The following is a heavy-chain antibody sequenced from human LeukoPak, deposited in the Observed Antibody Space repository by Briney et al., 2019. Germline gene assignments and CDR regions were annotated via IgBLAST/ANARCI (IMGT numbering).Heavy chain of an antibody. CDR3: ARVGVLSSSWLLY. CDR2: ISSRAGTI. Sequence: GGSLRLSCAASGFTFSTYEMNWVRQAPGKGLEWVSSISSRAGTIYYADPVKGRFTISRDNAKNSLHLQMNTLRAEDTAVYYCARVGVLSSSWLLYWGQGTLVTVSS. CDR1: GFTFSTYE. V-gene: IGHV3-48*03. D-gene: IGHD6-13*01. J-gene: IGHJ4*02.